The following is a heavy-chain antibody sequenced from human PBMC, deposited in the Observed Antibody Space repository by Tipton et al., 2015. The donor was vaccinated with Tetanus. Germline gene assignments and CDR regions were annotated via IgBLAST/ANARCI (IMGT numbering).Heavy chain of an antibody. CDR1: GFTSKSHY. J-gene: IGHJ6*02. Sequence: GSLRLSCAASGFTSKSHYMHWVRQVPGTGLVWISRINPDGRRTNYADSVKGRFTISRYNAKNTVYLQMSSLGAEDTAVYFCARRSLLNFGLDVWGQGTSVTVSS. CDR3: ARRSLLNFGLDV. D-gene: IGHD2-8*01. CDR2: INPDGRRT. V-gene: IGHV3-74*01.